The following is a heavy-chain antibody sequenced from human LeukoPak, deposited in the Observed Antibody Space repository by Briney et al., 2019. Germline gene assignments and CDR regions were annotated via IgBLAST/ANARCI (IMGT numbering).Heavy chain of an antibody. CDR3: ARPRGCGSSRCNNFDY. Sequence: GGSLRLSCAASGFTFSSYGMHWVRQAPGKGLEWVATMNEYGSEIFYVDSVKGRFTISRDNAKNSLYLQMNRLRAEDTAVYYCARPRGCGSSRCNNFDYWGQGTLVTVSS. D-gene: IGHD2-2*01. CDR2: MNEYGSEI. CDR1: GFTFSSYG. V-gene: IGHV3-7*01. J-gene: IGHJ4*02.